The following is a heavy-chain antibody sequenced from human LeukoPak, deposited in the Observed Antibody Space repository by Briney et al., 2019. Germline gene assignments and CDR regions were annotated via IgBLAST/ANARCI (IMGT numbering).Heavy chain of an antibody. CDR2: ISSSGSTT. V-gene: IGHV3-48*03. CDR3: ARGALPLNYYYYYGR. J-gene: IGHJ6*03. CDR1: GFTFSSYE. Sequence: GGSLRLSCAASGFTFSSYEINWVRQAPGKGLEWVSYISSSGSTTYYADSVKGRFTISRDNVKNSLYLQMNSLRAEDTAVYYCARGALPLNYYYYYGRLGQRDHGHRLL.